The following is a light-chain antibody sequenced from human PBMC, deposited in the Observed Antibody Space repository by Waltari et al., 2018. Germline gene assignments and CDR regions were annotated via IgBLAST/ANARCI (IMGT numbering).Light chain of an antibody. J-gene: IGLJ2*01. CDR2: GKN. V-gene: IGLV3-19*01. CDR3: NSRDSSGNHLV. CDR1: SLRSYY. Sequence: SSELTQDPAVSVALGQTVRITCQGDSLRSYYASWYQQKQGQAPETVIYGKNHRPSGSPDRLSGSSSGTTASLTITGAQAEDEADYYCNSRDSSGNHLVFGGGTKLTVL.